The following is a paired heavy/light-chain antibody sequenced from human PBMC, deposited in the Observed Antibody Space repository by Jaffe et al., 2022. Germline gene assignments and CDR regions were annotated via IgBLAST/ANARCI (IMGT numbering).Heavy chain of an antibody. CDR3: ARLVAGCSGGSCPVEAFDI. CDR2: IRGKSRNYAT. CDR1: GFTFASST. Sequence: EVQLVESGGGLVQPGKSLKLSCAASGFTFASSTIHWVRQPSGKGLEWVGRIRGKSRNYATSYGASVRGRFIIARDDSNNMAYLEMNSLKTEDTAVYYCARLVAGCSGGSCPVEAFDIWGPGTVVTVSS. D-gene: IGHD2-15*01. J-gene: IGHJ3*02. V-gene: IGHV3-73*02.
Light chain of an antibody. CDR1: QGISRS. J-gene: IGKJ1*01. V-gene: IGKV1-NL1*01. CDR2: GAS. CDR3: QQYFDTRT. Sequence: DIQMTQSPSSLSASVGDRVIITCRASQGISRSLAWYQQKPGKAPKLLVFGASTLQSGVPSRFSGSGSGTDYTLTINGLQPEDFATYYCQQYFDTRTFGQGTKVEV.